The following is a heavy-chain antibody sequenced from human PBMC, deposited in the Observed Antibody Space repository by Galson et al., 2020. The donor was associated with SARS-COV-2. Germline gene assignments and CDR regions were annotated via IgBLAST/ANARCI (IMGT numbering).Heavy chain of an antibody. CDR2: ISWDGGST. CDR3: STAAWSGYPYYMDV. D-gene: IGHD3-3*01. J-gene: IGHJ6*03. Sequence: GGSLRLSCAASGFTFDDYTMHWVRQATGKGMEWVSLISWDGGSTYYADSVKGRFTISRDNSKNSLYLQMNSLRTEDTAFYYCSTAAWSGYPYYMDVWGKGTTVTVSS. CDR1: GFTFDDYT. V-gene: IGHV3-43*01.